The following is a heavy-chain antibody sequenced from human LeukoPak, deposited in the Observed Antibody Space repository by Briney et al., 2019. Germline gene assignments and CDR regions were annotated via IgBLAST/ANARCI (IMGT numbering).Heavy chain of an antibody. CDR2: IYYSGST. CDR1: GGSISSSSYY. J-gene: IGHJ4*02. V-gene: IGHV4-39*07. D-gene: IGHD2-15*01. CDR3: ASLGGGYFDY. Sequence: SETLSLTCTVSGGSISSSSYYWGWIRQPPGKGLEWIGSIYYSGSTNYNPSLKSRVTISVDTSKNQFSLKLSSVTAADTAVYYCASLGGGYFDYWGQGTLVTVSS.